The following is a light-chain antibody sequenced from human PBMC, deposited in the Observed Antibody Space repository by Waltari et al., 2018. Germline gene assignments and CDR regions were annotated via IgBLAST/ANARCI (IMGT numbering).Light chain of an antibody. V-gene: IGKV4-1*01. J-gene: IGKJ1*01. CDR3: QQYYSTLTWT. Sequence: DIVMTQSPYSLAVSLGERATINCKSSQSVLYSSNNKNYLAWYQQKPGQPPKLLIYWASTRESGVPDRFSRSGSGTDFTLTISSLQAEDVAVYYCQQYYSTLTWTFGQGTKVEIK. CDR1: QSVLYSSNNKNY. CDR2: WAS.